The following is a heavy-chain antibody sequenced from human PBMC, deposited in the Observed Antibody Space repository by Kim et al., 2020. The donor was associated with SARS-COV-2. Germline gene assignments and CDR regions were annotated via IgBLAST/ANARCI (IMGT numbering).Heavy chain of an antibody. J-gene: IGHJ6*02. D-gene: IGHD5-18*01. V-gene: IGHV1-69*13. CDR3: ARDKGNVDTAILFCMDV. CDR2: IIPIFGTA. CDR1: GGTFSSYA. Sequence: SVKVSCKASGGTFSSYAISWVRQAPGQGLEWMGGIIPIFGTANYAQKFQGRVTITADESTSTAYMELSSLRSEDTAVYYCARDKGNVDTAILFCMDVWGQGTTVTVSS.